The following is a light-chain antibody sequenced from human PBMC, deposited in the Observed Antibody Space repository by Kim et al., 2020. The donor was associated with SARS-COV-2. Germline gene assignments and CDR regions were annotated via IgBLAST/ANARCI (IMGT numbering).Light chain of an antibody. CDR2: DAS. Sequence: LAPGDTASLSCRASQSVSSYLAWYQQNPGQAPRLLIYDASNRATGIPARFSGSGSGTDFTLTISSLEPEDFAVYYCQQRSNWPPTFGQGTKVDIK. V-gene: IGKV3-11*01. CDR1: QSVSSY. CDR3: QQRSNWPPT. J-gene: IGKJ1*01.